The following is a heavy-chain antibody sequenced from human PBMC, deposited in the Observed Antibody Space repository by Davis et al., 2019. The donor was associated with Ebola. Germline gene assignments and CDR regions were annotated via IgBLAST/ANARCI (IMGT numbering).Heavy chain of an antibody. CDR1: GGSVSSGSYY. V-gene: IGHV4-61*01. CDR2: IYYSGSS. J-gene: IGHJ4*02. Sequence: MPSETLSLTCTVSGGSVSSGSYYWSWIRQPPGKGLEWIGYIYYSGSSNYNPSLKSRITISVDTSKNQFSLKLSSVTAADTAVYYCARLTDYGDSVPIVDYWGQGTLVTVSP. CDR3: ARLTDYGDSVPIVDY. D-gene: IGHD4-17*01.